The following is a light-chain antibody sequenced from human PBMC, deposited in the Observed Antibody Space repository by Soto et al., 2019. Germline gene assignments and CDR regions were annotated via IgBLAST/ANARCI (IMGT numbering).Light chain of an antibody. CDR2: AAS. V-gene: IGKV1-39*01. CDR1: QTIGRY. J-gene: IGKJ1*01. CDR3: QQSYTSWT. Sequence: IQMTQSPSSLSASVGDRVTITCRASQTIGRYLNWFQQKPGKAPRVLIFAASSLQNGVPSRFSGSGSGTDFTLTISSLQPEDFATYYCQQSYTSWTFGQGTKVEIK.